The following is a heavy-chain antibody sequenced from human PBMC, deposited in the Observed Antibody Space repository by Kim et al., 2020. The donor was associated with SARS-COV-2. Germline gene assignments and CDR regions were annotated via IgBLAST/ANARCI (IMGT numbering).Heavy chain of an antibody. J-gene: IGHJ4*02. Sequence: GGSLRLSCAASGFTFSNYAIHWVRQAPGKGLEWVAVISNDESRKYQADSVKGRFTISRDNSKNTLYLQMNSLRVEDTAVYYCARDPRAVTGRGGYYFEYWGQGTLVTVSS. CDR1: GFTFSNYA. D-gene: IGHD3-9*01. V-gene: IGHV3-30*04. CDR3: ARDPRAVTGRGGYYFEY. CDR2: ISNDESRK.